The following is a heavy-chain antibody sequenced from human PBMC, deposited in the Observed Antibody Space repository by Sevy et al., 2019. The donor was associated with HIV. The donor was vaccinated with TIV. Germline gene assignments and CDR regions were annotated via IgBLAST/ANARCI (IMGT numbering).Heavy chain of an antibody. J-gene: IGHJ4*02. CDR2: IIPIFGTA. D-gene: IGHD1-26*01. Sequence: ASAKVSCKASGGTFSSYAISWVRQAPGQGLEWMGVIIPIFGTANYAQKFQGRVTITADESTSTAYMELTSLKSDDTAVYYCARGGGVGATTTPDSWGQGTLVTVSS. V-gene: IGHV1-69*13. CDR1: GGTFSSYA. CDR3: ARGGGVGATTTPDS.